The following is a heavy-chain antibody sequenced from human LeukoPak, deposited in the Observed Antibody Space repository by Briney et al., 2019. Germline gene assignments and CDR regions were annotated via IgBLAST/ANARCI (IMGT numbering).Heavy chain of an antibody. CDR2: IYSGGST. D-gene: IGHD6-6*01. CDR3: ARAHSSSDYYYYYMDV. CDR1: GFSFSSYA. V-gene: IGHV3-53*01. Sequence: PGGSLRLSCAASGFSFSSYALHWVRQAPGKGLEWVSVIYSGGSTYYADSVKGRFTISRDNSKNTLYLQMNSLRAEDTAVYYCARAHSSSDYYYYYMDVWGKGTTVTVSS. J-gene: IGHJ6*03.